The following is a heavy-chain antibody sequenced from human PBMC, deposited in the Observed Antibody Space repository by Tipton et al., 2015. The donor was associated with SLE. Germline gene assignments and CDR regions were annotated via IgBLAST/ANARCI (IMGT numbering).Heavy chain of an antibody. CDR1: GGSISSYY. D-gene: IGHD1-26*01. Sequence: TLSLTCTVSGGSISSYYWNWIRQTPGKGLEWIGYIYDSGSTNYNSSLESRVTISVDTSRNQFSLQVTSVTAADTAVYYCARDFKGIVADYFDYWGQGTLVTVSS. CDR2: IYDSGST. V-gene: IGHV4-59*12. CDR3: ARDFKGIVADYFDY. J-gene: IGHJ4*02.